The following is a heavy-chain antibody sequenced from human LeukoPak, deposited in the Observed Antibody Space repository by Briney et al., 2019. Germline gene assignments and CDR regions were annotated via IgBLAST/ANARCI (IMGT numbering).Heavy chain of an antibody. J-gene: IGHJ4*02. Sequence: GGSLRLSCAASGFTFSTSAMSWVRQTPGKGLEWVSGITGSSGSTKYADSVGGRFTISRDNSKNTVYLQMSSLRVEDTALYYCATYRGRGSPFDFWGQGTQVTVSS. V-gene: IGHV3-23*01. CDR1: GFTFSTSA. CDR2: ITGSSGST. CDR3: ATYRGRGSPFDF. D-gene: IGHD2-15*01.